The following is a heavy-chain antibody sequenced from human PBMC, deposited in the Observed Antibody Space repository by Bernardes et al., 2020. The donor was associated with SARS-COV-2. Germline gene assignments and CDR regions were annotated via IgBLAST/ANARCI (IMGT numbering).Heavy chain of an antibody. CDR3: ARDPTRIRGDLDY. D-gene: IGHD2-2*01. J-gene: IGHJ4*02. CDR2: INPNSGGT. CDR1: GYTFTGDY. V-gene: IGHV1-2*02. Sequence: VPVACKAAGYTFTGDYLHWVRQAPGQGLEWMGWINPNSGGTNYAQKFQGRVTMTRDTSISTAYMELSRLRSDDTAVYYCARDPTRIRGDLDYWGQGTLVTVSS.